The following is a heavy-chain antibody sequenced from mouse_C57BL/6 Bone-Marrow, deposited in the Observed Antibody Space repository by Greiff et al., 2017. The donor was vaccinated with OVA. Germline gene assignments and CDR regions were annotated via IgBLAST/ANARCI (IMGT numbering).Heavy chain of an antibody. D-gene: IGHD1-1*01. J-gene: IGHJ2*01. CDR2: ISGGGSYT. V-gene: IGHV5-4*01. Sequence: VQLKESGGGLVKPGGSLKLSCAASGFTFSSYAMSWVRQTPEKRLEWVATISGGGSYTYYPDNVKGRFTISRDNAKNNLYLQMSHLKSEDTAMYYCARDPITTVVATDYFDYWGQGTTLTVSS. CDR3: ARDPITTVVATDYFDY. CDR1: GFTFSSYA.